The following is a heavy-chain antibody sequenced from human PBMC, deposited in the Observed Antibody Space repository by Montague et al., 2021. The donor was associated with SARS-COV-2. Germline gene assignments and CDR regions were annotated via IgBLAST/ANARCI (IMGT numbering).Heavy chain of an antibody. CDR1: GGSIRSGSYY. CDR2: IYSSGST. Sequence: TRSLTCTVSGGSIRSGSYYWSWIQQPAGKGLEWIGRIYSSGSTNYNPSLKSRVTMSVDTSKNQFSLEVSSVTAADTAVYYCARDYGDYSYYYGLDVWGQGTTVTVSS. CDR3: ARDYGDYSYYYGLDV. V-gene: IGHV4-61*02. J-gene: IGHJ6*02. D-gene: IGHD4-17*01.